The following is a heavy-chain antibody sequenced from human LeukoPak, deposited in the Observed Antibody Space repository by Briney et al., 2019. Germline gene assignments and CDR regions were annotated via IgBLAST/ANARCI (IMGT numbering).Heavy chain of an antibody. Sequence: SETLSLTCTVSGGSISSYYWSWIRQPPGKGLDWIGYIYHTGTTNYNPSLKSRVTISVDTSKNQFSLKLSAVTAPDTAVYYCARQNPAAEGQGLDHWGQGALVTVSS. CDR3: ARQNPAAEGQGLDH. CDR1: GGSISSYY. V-gene: IGHV4-59*08. D-gene: IGHD6-13*01. CDR2: IYHTGTT. J-gene: IGHJ4*02.